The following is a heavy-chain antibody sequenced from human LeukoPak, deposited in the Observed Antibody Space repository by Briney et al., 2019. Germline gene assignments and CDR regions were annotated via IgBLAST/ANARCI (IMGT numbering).Heavy chain of an antibody. J-gene: IGHJ4*02. V-gene: IGHV6-1*01. CDR3: ARDHYASGSYSFDY. CDR1: GDSVSNNNAA. D-gene: IGHD3-10*01. Sequence: SQTLSLTCAISGDSVSNNNAAWNWIRQSPSRGLEWLGRTYYRSKWYNDYAVSVKSRITINPDTSKNQFSLQLNSVTPEDTAVHYCARDHYASGSYSFDYWGQGTLVTVSS. CDR2: TYYRSKWYN.